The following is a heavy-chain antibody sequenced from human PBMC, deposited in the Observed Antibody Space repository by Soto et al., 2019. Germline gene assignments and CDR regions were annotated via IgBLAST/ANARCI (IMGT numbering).Heavy chain of an antibody. V-gene: IGHV3-23*01. CDR2: ISGSGGST. Sequence: EVQLLESGGGLVQPGGSLRLSCAASGFTFSSYAMSWVRQAPGKGLEWVSAISGSGGSTYYADSVKGRFTISRDNSKNTLYLQMNSLRAEDTAVYYCAKGEQVVPRPNWFDPWAQGTLVTVSS. J-gene: IGHJ5*02. CDR3: AKGEQVVPRPNWFDP. CDR1: GFTFSSYA. D-gene: IGHD2-2*01.